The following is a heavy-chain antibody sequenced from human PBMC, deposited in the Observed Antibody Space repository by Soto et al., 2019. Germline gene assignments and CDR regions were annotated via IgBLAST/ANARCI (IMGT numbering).Heavy chain of an antibody. CDR1: GYTFTSYG. V-gene: IGHV1-18*01. CDR3: ARVTPPGDY. Sequence: QVQLVQSGAEVKKPGASVKVSCKASGYTFTSYGISWVRQAPGQGLEWMGWISAHNRNTNYAQELQGRGTMTTDTSTSTGYMELRSLRSDDTAGYYCARVTPPGDYWGQGTLVTVSS. CDR2: ISAHNRNT. J-gene: IGHJ4*02.